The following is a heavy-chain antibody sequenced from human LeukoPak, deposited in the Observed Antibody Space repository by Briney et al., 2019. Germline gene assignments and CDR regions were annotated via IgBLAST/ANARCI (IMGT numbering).Heavy chain of an antibody. V-gene: IGHV3-9*01. D-gene: IGHD6-13*01. Sequence: PGRSLRLSCAASAFTFDDYAMHWVRQAPGKGLEWVSGISWNSGSIGYADSVKGRFTISRDNAKNSLYLQMNSLRAEDTALYYCAKGIAAAAGQFDYWGQGTLVTVSS. CDR1: AFTFDDYA. CDR3: AKGIAAAAGQFDY. J-gene: IGHJ4*02. CDR2: ISWNSGSI.